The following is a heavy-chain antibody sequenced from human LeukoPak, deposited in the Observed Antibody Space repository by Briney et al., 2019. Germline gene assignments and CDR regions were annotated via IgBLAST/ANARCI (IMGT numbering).Heavy chain of an antibody. Sequence: SETLTLTCAVYGGSFSGYYWGWIRQPPGKGLEWHGEINHSGSTNYNPSLKSRVTISVDTSKNQFSLKLSSVTAADTAVYYCARGLDYYDSSGFRLPALGYWGQGTLVTVSS. CDR3: ARGLDYYDSSGFRLPALGY. CDR2: INHSGST. J-gene: IGHJ4*02. CDR1: GGSFSGYY. D-gene: IGHD3-22*01. V-gene: IGHV4-34*01.